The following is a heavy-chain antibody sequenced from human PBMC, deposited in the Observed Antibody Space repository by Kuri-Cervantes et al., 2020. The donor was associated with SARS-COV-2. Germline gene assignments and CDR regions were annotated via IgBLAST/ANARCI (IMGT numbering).Heavy chain of an antibody. J-gene: IGHJ4*02. Sequence: LSLTCAASGFTFRRYWMSWVRQAPGKGLEWVSNIGPSGTTKYYADSVKGRFTISRDNAKNSLYLQMSSLRAEDTAVYYCARDLRLGKSLDYWGQGTLVTVSS. CDR2: IGPSGTTK. V-gene: IGHV3-11*04. CDR1: GFTFRRYW. CDR3: ARDLRLGKSLDY. D-gene: IGHD7-27*01.